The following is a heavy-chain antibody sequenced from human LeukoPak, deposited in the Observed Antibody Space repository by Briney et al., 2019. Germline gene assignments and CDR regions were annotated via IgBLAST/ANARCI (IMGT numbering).Heavy chain of an antibody. J-gene: IGHJ4*02. CDR1: GFTFSTYS. CDR2: ISGSSSYI. V-gene: IGHV3-21*01. Sequence: GGSLRLSCAASGFTFSTYSMHWVRQAPGKGLEWVSSISGSSSYIYYADSVKGRFIISRDNAKNSLYLRMNSLRAEDTAVYYCARDPYGDAYWGQGTLVTVSS. D-gene: IGHD4-17*01. CDR3: ARDPYGDAY.